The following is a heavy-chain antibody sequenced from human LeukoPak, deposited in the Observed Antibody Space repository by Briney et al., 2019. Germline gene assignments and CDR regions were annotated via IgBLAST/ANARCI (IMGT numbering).Heavy chain of an antibody. V-gene: IGHV3-30*18. Sequence: GGSLRLSCAASGFTFSRYGMHWVRQAPGKGLEWVAVISYDGNNKYYADSVKGRFTISRDNPKNTLYLQMNGLRVEDTAVYYCAKDYGDYNFDYWGHGTLVTVSS. CDR2: ISYDGNNK. CDR1: GFTFSRYG. D-gene: IGHD4-17*01. J-gene: IGHJ4*01. CDR3: AKDYGDYNFDY.